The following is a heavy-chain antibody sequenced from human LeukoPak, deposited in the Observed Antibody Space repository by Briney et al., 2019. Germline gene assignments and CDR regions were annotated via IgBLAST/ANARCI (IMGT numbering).Heavy chain of an antibody. CDR2: ITDSGGST. D-gene: IGHD6-6*01. V-gene: IGHV3-23*01. CDR1: GFTFSSYA. J-gene: IGHJ2*01. Sequence: GGSLRLSCAASGFTFSSYAMSWVRQAPGKGLGWVSTITDSGGSTYYADSVKGRFTISRDNSKNTLYLQMNSLRAEDTAVYYCAKDPITTRAWYFDLWGRGTLVTVSS. CDR3: AKDPITTRAWYFDL.